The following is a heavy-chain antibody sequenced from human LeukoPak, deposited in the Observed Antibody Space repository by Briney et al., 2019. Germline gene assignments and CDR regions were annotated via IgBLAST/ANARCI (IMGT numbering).Heavy chain of an antibody. CDR2: ISYDGSNK. CDR1: GFTLSSYA. CDR3: ARDFSGDYDILTGSDL. V-gene: IGHV3-30*04. J-gene: IGHJ2*01. Sequence: TGGSLRLSCAASGFTLSSYAMHWVRQAPGKGLEWVAVISYDGSNKYYADSVKGRFTISRDNSKNTLYLQMNSLRAEDTAVYYCARDFSGDYDILTGSDLWGRGTLVTVSS. D-gene: IGHD3-9*01.